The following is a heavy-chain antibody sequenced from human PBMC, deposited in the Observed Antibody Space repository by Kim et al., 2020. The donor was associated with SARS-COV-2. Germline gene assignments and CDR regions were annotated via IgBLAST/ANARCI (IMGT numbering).Heavy chain of an antibody. CDR3: ARGRRAAGRFNWFDP. CDR2: INHSGST. Sequence: SETLSLTCAVYGGSFSGYYWSWIRQPPGKGLEWIGEINHSGSTNYNPSLKSRVTISVDTSKNQFSLKLSSVTAADTAVYYCARGRRAAGRFNWFDPWGQG. D-gene: IGHD6-13*01. CDR1: GGSFSGYY. J-gene: IGHJ5*02. V-gene: IGHV4-34*01.